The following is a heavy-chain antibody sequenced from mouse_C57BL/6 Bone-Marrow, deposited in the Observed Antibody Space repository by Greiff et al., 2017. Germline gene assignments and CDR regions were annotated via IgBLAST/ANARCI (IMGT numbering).Heavy chain of an antibody. CDR2: IRSKSNNYAT. V-gene: IGHV10-1*01. J-gene: IGHJ4*01. CDR3: VRRGNYYAMDY. Sequence: DVHLVESGGGLVQPKGSLKLSCAASGFSFNTYAMNWVRQAPGKGLEWVARIRSKSNNYATYYADSVKDRFTISRDDSESMLYLQMNNLKTEDTAMYYCVRRGNYYAMDYWGQGTSVTVSS. CDR1: GFSFNTYA.